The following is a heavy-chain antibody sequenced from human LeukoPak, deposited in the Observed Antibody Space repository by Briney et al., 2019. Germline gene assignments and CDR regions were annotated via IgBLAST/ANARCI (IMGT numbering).Heavy chain of an antibody. V-gene: IGHV1-69*13. J-gene: IGHJ3*02. CDR3: AGTTYYDFWSGAFDI. CDR1: GGTFSSYD. D-gene: IGHD3-3*01. CDR2: IIPIFGTA. Sequence: SVKVSCKASGGTFSSYDITWVRQAPGQGLEWMGGIIPIFGTANYAQKFQGRVTITADESTSTAYMELSSLRSEDTAVYYCAGTTYYDFWSGAFDIWGQGTMVTVSS.